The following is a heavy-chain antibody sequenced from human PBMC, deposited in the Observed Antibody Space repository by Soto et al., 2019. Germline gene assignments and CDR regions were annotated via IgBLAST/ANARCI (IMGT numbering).Heavy chain of an antibody. CDR1: GYSFTSYW. CDR2: IYPGDSDT. J-gene: IGHJ4*02. Sequence: PGESLKISCKGSGYSFTSYWIGWVRQMPGKGLEWMGIIYPGDSDTRYSPSFQGQVTISADKSISTAYLQWSSLKASDTAMYYCARQTAYYDFWSGYYVWGQGTLVTVSS. V-gene: IGHV5-51*01. D-gene: IGHD3-3*01. CDR3: ARQTAYYDFWSGYYV.